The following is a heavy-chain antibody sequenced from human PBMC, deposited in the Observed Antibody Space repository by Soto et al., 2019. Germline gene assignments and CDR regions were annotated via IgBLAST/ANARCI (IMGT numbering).Heavy chain of an antibody. CDR3: ARQFRDVYNAVEY. CDR2: TSNSAPT. Sequence: QVQLQESGPGLVKPSETLSLTCTVSGGSISSYHWSWIRQSPGKGLEWIGYTSNSAPTIYNPSLKSRVTMSADTSKNHFSLRLSSVTAADAAVYFCARQFRDVYNAVEYWGQGALVTVSS. J-gene: IGHJ4*02. D-gene: IGHD1-1*01. V-gene: IGHV4-59*08. CDR1: GGSISSYH.